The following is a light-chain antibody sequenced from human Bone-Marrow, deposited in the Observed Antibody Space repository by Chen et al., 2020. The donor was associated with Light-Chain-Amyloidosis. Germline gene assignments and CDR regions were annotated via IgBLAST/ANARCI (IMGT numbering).Light chain of an antibody. CDR3: QSADSSGTYEVI. CDR2: RAT. V-gene: IGLV3-25*03. Sequence: SYELTQPPSVSVSPGPTARITCPGDDLPTEYAYWYQQKPGQPPVLVIHRATERPSGISERFSGTSSGTTATLTISGVQAEDEADYHCQSADSSGTYEVIFGGGTKLTVL. J-gene: IGLJ2*01. CDR1: DLPTEY.